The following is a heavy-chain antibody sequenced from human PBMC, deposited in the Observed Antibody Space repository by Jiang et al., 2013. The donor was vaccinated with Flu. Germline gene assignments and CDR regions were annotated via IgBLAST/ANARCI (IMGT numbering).Heavy chain of an antibody. J-gene: IGHJ4*02. CDR1: GGSISTNY. D-gene: IGHD2-21*01. V-gene: IGHV4-59*08. CDR3: ARIYYSWGSVSYYFDH. CDR2: VYDSGNA. Sequence: LLKPSETLSLTCTVSGGSISTNYWSWVRQPPGKGLEWIGYVYDSGNANYNSSLKSRVTISLDTSKNQFSLKLSSVTAADTAVYYCARIYYSWGSVSYYFDHWGQGTRVIVSS.